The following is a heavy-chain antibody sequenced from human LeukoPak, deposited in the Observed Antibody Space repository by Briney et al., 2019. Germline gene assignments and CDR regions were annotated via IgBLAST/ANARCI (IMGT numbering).Heavy chain of an antibody. V-gene: IGHV1-24*01. CDR3: ATSPRFGFWSGYYTDLDY. CDR2: FDPEDGET. J-gene: IGHJ4*02. CDR1: GYTLTELS. D-gene: IGHD3-3*01. Sequence: GASVKVSCKVSGYTLTELSMHWVRQAPGKGLAWMGGFDPEDGETIYAQKFQGRVTMTEDTSTDTAYMELSSLRSEDTAVYYCATSPRFGFWSGYYTDLDYWGQGTLVTVSS.